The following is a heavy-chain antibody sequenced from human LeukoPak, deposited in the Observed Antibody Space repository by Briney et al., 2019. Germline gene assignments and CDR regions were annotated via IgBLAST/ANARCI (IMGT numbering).Heavy chain of an antibody. CDR2: FDPEDGET. CDR1: VYTLTELS. D-gene: IGHD1-26*01. Sequence: VASVKVSCKVSVYTLTELSMHWVRQAPGKELEWMGGFDPEDGETIYAQKFQGRVTMTRNTSISTAYMELSSLRSEDTAVYYCARGGRYSWYDFDYWGQGTLVTVSS. J-gene: IGHJ4*02. V-gene: IGHV1-24*01. CDR3: ARGGRYSWYDFDY.